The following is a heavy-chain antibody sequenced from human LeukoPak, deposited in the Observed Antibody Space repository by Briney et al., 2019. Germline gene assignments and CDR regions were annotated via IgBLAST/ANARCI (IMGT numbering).Heavy chain of an antibody. D-gene: IGHD6-6*01. CDR1: GYTFTSYA. CDR3: ARVRQQLDGMDV. Sequence: WASVKVSCKASGYTFTSYAISWVRQAPGQGLEWMGGIIPIFGTANYAQKFQGRVTMTRDTSTSTVYMELSSLRSEDTAVYYCARVRQQLDGMDVWGQGTTVTVSS. J-gene: IGHJ6*02. CDR2: IIPIFGTA. V-gene: IGHV1-69*05.